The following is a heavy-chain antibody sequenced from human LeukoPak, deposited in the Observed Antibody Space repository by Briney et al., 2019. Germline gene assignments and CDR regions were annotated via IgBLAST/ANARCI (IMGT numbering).Heavy chain of an antibody. D-gene: IGHD5-18*01. CDR1: GFTFSSYS. CDR2: IEQDGSEK. V-gene: IGHV3-7*04. J-gene: IGHJ4*02. Sequence: PGGSLRLSCAASGFTFSSYSMNWVRQAPGKGLEWVANIEQDGSEKYYVDSVKGRFTISRDNAKNSLYLQMNSLRAEDTAVYYCARGLVTGDYWGQGTLVTVSS. CDR3: ARGLVTGDY.